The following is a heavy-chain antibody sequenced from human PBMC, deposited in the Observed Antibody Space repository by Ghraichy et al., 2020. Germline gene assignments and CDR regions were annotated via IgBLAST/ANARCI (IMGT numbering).Heavy chain of an antibody. V-gene: IGHV4-34*01. Sequence: SETLSLTCAVYGGSFSGYYWSWIRQPPGKGLEWIGEINHSGSTNYNPSLKSRVTISVDTSKNQFSLKLSSVTAADTAVYYCARGSWATGSYDYAFPIRPFVFDPWGQGTLVTVSS. D-gene: IGHD3-16*01. CDR1: GGSFSGYY. CDR2: INHSGST. CDR3: ARGSWATGSYDYAFPIRPFVFDP. J-gene: IGHJ5*02.